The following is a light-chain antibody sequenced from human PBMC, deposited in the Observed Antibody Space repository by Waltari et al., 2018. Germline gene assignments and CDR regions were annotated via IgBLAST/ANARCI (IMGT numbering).Light chain of an antibody. CDR1: QTVLYSSNNKNY. CDR3: QPYYGTPHH. J-gene: IGKJ2*01. V-gene: IGKV4-1*01. Sequence: DIVMTQSPDSLAVSLGERATINCKSSQTVLYSSNNKNYLAWYQQKPGQPPKPLISWASTRESWVPDRFSGSRSGTEFPLTINILQAEDVAVYYCQPYYGTPHHFGQATRVEIK. CDR2: WAS.